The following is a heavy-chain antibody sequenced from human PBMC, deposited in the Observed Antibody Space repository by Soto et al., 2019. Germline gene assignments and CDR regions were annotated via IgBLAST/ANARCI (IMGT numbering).Heavy chain of an antibody. CDR2: ISYDGSNK. CDR3: ARYYDSSGYRTYYFDY. Sequence: GGSLRLSCAASGFTFSSYAMHWVRQAPGKGLEWVAVISYDGSNKYYADSVKGRFTISRDNSKNTLYLQMNSLRAEDTAVYYCARYYDSSGYRTYYFDYWGQGTLVTVSS. D-gene: IGHD3-22*01. J-gene: IGHJ4*02. CDR1: GFTFSSYA. V-gene: IGHV3-30-3*01.